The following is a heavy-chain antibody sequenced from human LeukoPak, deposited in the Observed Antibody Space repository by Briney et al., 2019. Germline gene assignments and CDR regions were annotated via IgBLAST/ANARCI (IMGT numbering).Heavy chain of an antibody. Sequence: GSLRLSCAASGFTFSSYSMNWVRQAPGKGLEWVSSISSSSSYIYYADSVKGRFTISRDNAKNSLYLQMNSLRAEDTAVYYCARDVTYYDFWSGSQGGLDYWGQGTLVTVSS. J-gene: IGHJ4*02. CDR3: ARDVTYYDFWSGSQGGLDY. V-gene: IGHV3-21*01. CDR2: ISSSSSYI. D-gene: IGHD3-3*01. CDR1: GFTFSSYS.